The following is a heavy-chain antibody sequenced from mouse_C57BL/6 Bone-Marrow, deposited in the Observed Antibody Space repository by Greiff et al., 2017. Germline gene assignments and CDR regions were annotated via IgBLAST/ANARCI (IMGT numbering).Heavy chain of an antibody. CDR2: IYIGNGYT. J-gene: IGHJ3*01. CDR1: GYTFTSYG. V-gene: IGHV1-58*01. Sequence: DVQLQESGAELVRPGSSVKMSCKTSGYTFTSYGINWVQQRPGQGLEWIGSIYIGNGYTEYNEKFKGPATLTSDTSSSTAYMQLSRLTSKDSAIYVCARSGCYGFAYWGQGTLVTVSA. CDR3: ARSGCYGFAY. D-gene: IGHD1-1*01.